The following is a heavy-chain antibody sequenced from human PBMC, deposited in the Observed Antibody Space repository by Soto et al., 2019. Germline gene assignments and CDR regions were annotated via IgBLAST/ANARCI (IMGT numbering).Heavy chain of an antibody. V-gene: IGHV1-69*13. CDR1: GGTFSSYA. CDR3: ARDVGRDYDSSGYFDAFDI. Sequence: SVKVSCKASGGTFSSYAISWVRQAPGQGLEWMGGIIPIFGTANYAQKFQGRVTITADESTSTAYMELSSLRSEDTAVYHCARDVGRDYDSSGYFDAFDIWGQGTMVTVSS. CDR2: IIPIFGTA. J-gene: IGHJ3*02. D-gene: IGHD3-22*01.